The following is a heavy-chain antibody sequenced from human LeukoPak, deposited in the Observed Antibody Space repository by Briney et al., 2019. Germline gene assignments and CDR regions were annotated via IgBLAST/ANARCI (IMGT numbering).Heavy chain of an antibody. CDR2: ISGSGGST. D-gene: IGHD3-3*01. CDR3: AKVVPGFTIFGVAQYDY. J-gene: IGHJ4*02. CDR1: GFTFSSYA. Sequence: GGSLRLSCAASGFTFSSYAMSWVRQAPGKGLEWVSAISGSGGSTYYADSVKGRFTISRDNSKNTLYLQMNSLRAEDTAVYYCAKVVPGFTIFGVAQYDYWGQGTLVTVSS. V-gene: IGHV3-23*01.